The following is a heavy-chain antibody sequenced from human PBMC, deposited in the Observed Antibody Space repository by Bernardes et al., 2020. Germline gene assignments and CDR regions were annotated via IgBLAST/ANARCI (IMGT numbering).Heavy chain of an antibody. CDR3: ARLGPEGSGSYYNLYSYYYYYGMDV. Sequence: KVFCKASGYTFTSYDINWVRQATGQGLEWMGWMNPNSGNTGYAQKFQGRVTMTRNTSISTAYMELSSLRSEDTAVYYCARLGPEGSGSYYNLYSYYYYYGMDVWGQGTTVTVSS. J-gene: IGHJ6*02. V-gene: IGHV1-8*01. CDR2: MNPNSGNT. CDR1: GYTFTSYD. D-gene: IGHD3-10*01.